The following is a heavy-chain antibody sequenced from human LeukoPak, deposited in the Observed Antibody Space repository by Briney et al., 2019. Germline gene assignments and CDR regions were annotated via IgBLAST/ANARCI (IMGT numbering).Heavy chain of an antibody. V-gene: IGHV1-69*05. Sequence: SVKVSCKASGGTFSSYAISWVRQAPGQGLEWMGRIIPIFGTTNYAQKFQDRITFTTDASTYTAYMELSSLISEDTAVYYCARETPYFDSSNSLAHFDYWGQGTLVTVSS. J-gene: IGHJ4*02. CDR3: ARETPYFDSSNSLAHFDY. CDR2: IIPIFGTT. CDR1: GGTFSSYA. D-gene: IGHD3-22*01.